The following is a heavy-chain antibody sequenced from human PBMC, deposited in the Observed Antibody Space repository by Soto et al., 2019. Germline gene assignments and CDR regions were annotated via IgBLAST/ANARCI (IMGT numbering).Heavy chain of an antibody. J-gene: IGHJ4*02. D-gene: IGHD2-2*01. CDR2: INHSGNT. V-gene: IGHV4-34*01. CDR3: ARLKRGAMDY. Sequence: SETLSLTCAVYGESFSAYIWTWIRQTPGKGLQWIGQINHSGNTYYNPSLKSRVTISVDTSKNQFSLRPSSVTAADTAVYYCARLKRGAMDYWGQGTLVTVSS. CDR1: GESFSAYI.